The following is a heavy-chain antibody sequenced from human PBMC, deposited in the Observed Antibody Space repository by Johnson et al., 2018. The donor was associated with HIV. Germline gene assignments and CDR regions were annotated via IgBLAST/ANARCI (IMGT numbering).Heavy chain of an antibody. V-gene: IGHV3-66*02. J-gene: IGHJ3*01. CDR3: ARDGRDLVTRGSFDV. D-gene: IGHD3-9*01. Sequence: VQLVESGGGLVQPGGSLRLSCAASGITVGTNYMSWVRQAPGQGLEWVSVIFSVGDVYSADSVKGRFTISSDNSKNMVYLQMNSLRPEDTAVYYCARDGRDLVTRGSFDVWGQGTVVTVSS. CDR2: IFSVGDV. CDR1: GITVGTNY.